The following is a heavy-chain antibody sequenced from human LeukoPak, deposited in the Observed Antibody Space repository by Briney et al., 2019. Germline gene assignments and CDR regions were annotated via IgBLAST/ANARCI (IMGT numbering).Heavy chain of an antibody. CDR3: AKPLDPTYYDILTGYEGYYYYGMDV. V-gene: IGHV3-30*18. D-gene: IGHD3-9*01. Sequence: GRSLRLSCAASGFTFSSYGMHWVRQAPGKGLEWVAVISYDGSNKYYADSVKGRFTISRDNSKNTLYLQMNSLRAEDTAVYYCAKPLDPTYYDILTGYEGYYYYGMDVWGQGTTVTVSS. J-gene: IGHJ6*02. CDR2: ISYDGSNK. CDR1: GFTFSSYG.